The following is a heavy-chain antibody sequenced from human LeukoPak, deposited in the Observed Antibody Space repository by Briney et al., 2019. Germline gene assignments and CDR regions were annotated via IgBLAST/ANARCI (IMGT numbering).Heavy chain of an antibody. D-gene: IGHD5-12*01. J-gene: IGHJ4*02. Sequence: PSETLSLTCTVSGGSISSYYWSWIRQPPGKGLEWIGYIYYSGSTNYNPSLKSRVTISVDTSKNQFSLKLSSVTAADTAVYYCARGDSGYDSGDYWGQGTLVTVSS. CDR2: IYYSGST. V-gene: IGHV4-59*01. CDR3: ARGDSGYDSGDY. CDR1: GGSISSYY.